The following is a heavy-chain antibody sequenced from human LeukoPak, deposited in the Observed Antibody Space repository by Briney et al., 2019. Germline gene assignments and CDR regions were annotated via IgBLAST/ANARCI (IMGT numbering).Heavy chain of an antibody. CDR1: GFTFSSYA. Sequence: GGSLRLSCAASGFTFSSYAMHWVRQAPGKGLEWVAVISYDGSNKYYADSVKGRFTISRDNSKNTLYLQMNSLRAEDTAVYYCASEYRQWLVQGYWGQGTLVTVSS. V-gene: IGHV3-30-3*01. J-gene: IGHJ4*02. CDR3: ASEYRQWLVQGY. CDR2: ISYDGSNK. D-gene: IGHD6-19*01.